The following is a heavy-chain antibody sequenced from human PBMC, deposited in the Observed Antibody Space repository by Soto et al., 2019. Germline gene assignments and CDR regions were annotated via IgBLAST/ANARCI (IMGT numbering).Heavy chain of an antibody. CDR3: ARGSFYYGSGSLFDF. V-gene: IGHV4-30-2*01. J-gene: IGHJ4*02. D-gene: IGHD3-10*01. Sequence: LQLQESGSGLVKPSQTLSLTCAVSGGSISSGDYSWTWIRQPPGKGLEWIGYFYHSGSTYYNPSLKSRVTISVDRSKNQFSLRLSSVTAADTAVYYCARGSFYYGSGSLFDFWGQGTLVTVSS. CDR2: FYHSGST. CDR1: GGSISSGDYS.